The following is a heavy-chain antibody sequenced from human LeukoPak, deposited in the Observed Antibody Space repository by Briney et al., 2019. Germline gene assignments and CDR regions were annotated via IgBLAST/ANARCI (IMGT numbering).Heavy chain of an antibody. J-gene: IGHJ6*03. D-gene: IGHD2-15*01. CDR3: ARTMEGYCSGGSCYQYSYYMDV. CDR1: GGSISSYY. CDR2: IYYSGST. V-gene: IGHV4-59*01. Sequence: PTETLSLTCTVSGGSISSYYWSWIRQPPGKGLEWIGYIYYSGSTNYNPSLKSRVTISVDTSKNQFSLKLTSVTAADTAVYYCARTMEGYCSGGSCYQYSYYMDVWGKGTTVTVSS.